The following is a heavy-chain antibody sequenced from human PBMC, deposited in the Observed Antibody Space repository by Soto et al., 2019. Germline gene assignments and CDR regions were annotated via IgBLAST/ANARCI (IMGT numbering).Heavy chain of an antibody. CDR1: GFTFSSYA. CDR2: ISGSGGST. D-gene: IGHD5-12*01. V-gene: IGHV3-23*01. CDR3: AKDIKTYGGYLRPLGMDV. J-gene: IGHJ6*02. Sequence: GGSLRLSCAASGFTFSSYAMSWVRQAPGKGLEWVSAISGSGGSTYYADSVKGRFTISRDNSKNTLYLQMNSLRAEDTAVYYCAKDIKTYGGYLRPLGMDVWGQGTTVTVSS.